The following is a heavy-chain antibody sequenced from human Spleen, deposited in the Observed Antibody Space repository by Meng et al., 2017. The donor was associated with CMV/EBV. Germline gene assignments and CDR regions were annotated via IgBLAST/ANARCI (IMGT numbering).Heavy chain of an antibody. CDR3: ARDLRPDYYASGTYNDF. J-gene: IGHJ4*02. V-gene: IGHV4-39*07. CDR1: GGSISSSSYY. Sequence: GSLRLSCTVSGGSISSSSYYWGWIRQPPGKGLEWIGSIYYGGTTYYNPSLKSRVTISVDTSKNQFSLKLSSVTAADTAVYYCARDLRPDYYASGTYNDFWGQGTLVTVSS. D-gene: IGHD3-10*01. CDR2: IYYGGTT.